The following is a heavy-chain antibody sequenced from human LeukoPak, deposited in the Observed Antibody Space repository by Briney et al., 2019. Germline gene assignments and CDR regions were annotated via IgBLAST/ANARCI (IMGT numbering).Heavy chain of an antibody. CDR3: VRDESRDV. Sequence: SETLSLTCTVSGGAISRSSDNCGWIRQPPGKGLEWIGNMYYAGISSYNPSLKSRVTMSVDTSKNQFSLKLSSVTAADTAVYYCVRDESRDVWGKGTTVTVSS. J-gene: IGHJ6*04. V-gene: IGHV4-39*07. CDR1: GGAISRSSDN. CDR2: MYYAGIS.